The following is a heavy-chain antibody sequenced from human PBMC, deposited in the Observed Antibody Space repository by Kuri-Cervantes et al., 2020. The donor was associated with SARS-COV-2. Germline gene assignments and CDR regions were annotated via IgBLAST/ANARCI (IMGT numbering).Heavy chain of an antibody. V-gene: IGHV3-13*01. D-gene: IGHD3-16*01. J-gene: IGHJ6*02. CDR1: GFTFSSYD. CDR2: IGTAGDT. Sequence: GESLKISCAASGFTFSSYDMHWVRQATGKGLEWVSAIGTAGDTYYPGSVKGRFTISRENAKNTLYLQMNSLRAGDTAVYYCARDLGGPRFGGMDFWGQGTTVTVSS. CDR3: ARDLGGPRFGGMDF.